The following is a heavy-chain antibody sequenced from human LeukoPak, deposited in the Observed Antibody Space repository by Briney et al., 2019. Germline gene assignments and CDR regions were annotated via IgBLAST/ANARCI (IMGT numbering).Heavy chain of an antibody. CDR1: GFNFIDYS. Sequence: GRSLRLSCAPSGFNFIDYSINCVSQAPGKWLELISYIVVSSGNTKYADSVKGRFTISRDKARNSLYLQMNSLRVEDTAVYYCARDHRSAFDNWGHGTLVTVSS. V-gene: IGHV3-48*01. CDR3: ARDHRSAFDN. J-gene: IGHJ4*01. CDR2: IVVSSGNT.